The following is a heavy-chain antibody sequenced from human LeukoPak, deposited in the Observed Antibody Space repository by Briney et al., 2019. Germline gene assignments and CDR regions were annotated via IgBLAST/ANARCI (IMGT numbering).Heavy chain of an antibody. D-gene: IGHD3-3*01. CDR1: GFTFDDYA. Sequence: GRSLRLSCAASGFTFDDYAMHWVRQAPGKGLEWVSGISWNSGSIGYADSVKGRFTISRDNAKNSLYLQMNSLRAEDTAVYYCARATPARFLEXLLWAFD. CDR2: ISWNSGSI. J-gene: IGHJ4*01. V-gene: IGHV3-9*01. CDR3: ARATPARFLEXLLWAFD.